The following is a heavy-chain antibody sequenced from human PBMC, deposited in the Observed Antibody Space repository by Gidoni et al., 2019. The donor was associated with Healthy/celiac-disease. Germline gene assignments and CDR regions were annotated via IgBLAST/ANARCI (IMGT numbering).Heavy chain of an antibody. CDR1: VFTFRSYA. D-gene: IGHD3-22*01. J-gene: IGHJ1*01. V-gene: IGHV3-30*04. CDR3: ARDPSSGYYSHFQH. Sequence: QVQLVESGGGVVQPGGSLSLSCAASVFTFRSYAMHWVRQAPGKGLEGVAVISYDGSNKYYADSVKGRFTISRDNSKNTLYLQMNSLRAEDTAVYYCARDPSSGYYSHFQHWGQGTLVTVSS. CDR2: ISYDGSNK.